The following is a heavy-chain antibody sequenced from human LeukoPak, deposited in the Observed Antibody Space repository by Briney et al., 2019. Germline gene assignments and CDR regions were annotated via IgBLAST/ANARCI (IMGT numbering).Heavy chain of an antibody. V-gene: IGHV4-59*08. D-gene: IGHD4-23*01. Sequence: PSETLSLTCTVPGGSISSYYWSWIRQPPGKGLEWIGSIFYSGSTNYNPSLKSRVTISVDTSKNQFSLNLTSVTAADTAVYYCARHDSGSVAAPKYWGQGALVTVSS. J-gene: IGHJ4*02. CDR1: GGSISSYY. CDR2: IFYSGST. CDR3: ARHDSGSVAAPKY.